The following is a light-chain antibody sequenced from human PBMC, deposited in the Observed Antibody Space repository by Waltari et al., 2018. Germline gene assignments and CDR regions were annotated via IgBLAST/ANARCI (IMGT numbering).Light chain of an antibody. V-gene: IGLV2-14*03. CDR2: DVT. J-gene: IGLJ2*01. Sequence: QSALTQPASVSGSPGQSITISSTGPNNDVGASKFVSWYQQHPGRAPQLIIYDVTERPSGISYRFSGSKSANTASLTISGLLPEDEAIYYCCSFTATHTLLFGGGTTVTVL. CDR3: CSFTATHTLL. CDR1: NNDVGASKF.